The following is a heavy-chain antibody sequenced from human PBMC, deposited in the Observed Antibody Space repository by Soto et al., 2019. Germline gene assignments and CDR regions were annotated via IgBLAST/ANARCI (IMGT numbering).Heavy chain of an antibody. CDR3: VKDGTYYGSGSHYDAFDI. CDR2: ISSNGGST. Sequence: GGSLRLSCSASGFTFSSYAMHWVRQAPGKGLEYVSAISSNGGSTYYADSVKGRFTISRDNSKNTLYLQMSSLRAEDTAVYYCVKDGTYYGSGSHYDAFDIWGQGTMVTVPS. V-gene: IGHV3-64D*06. CDR1: GFTFSSYA. D-gene: IGHD3-10*01. J-gene: IGHJ3*02.